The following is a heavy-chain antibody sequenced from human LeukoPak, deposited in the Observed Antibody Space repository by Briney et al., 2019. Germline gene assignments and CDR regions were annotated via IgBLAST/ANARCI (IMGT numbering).Heavy chain of an antibody. Sequence: GGSLRLSCAASGFTFSSYAMHWVRQAPGKGLEYVSAISSNGGSTYYANSVKGRFTISRDNSKNTLYLQMGSLRAEDMAVYYCARDSIIFAATGAFDYWGQGTLVTVSS. CDR3: ARDSIIFAATGAFDY. CDR1: GFTFSSYA. D-gene: IGHD7-27*01. CDR2: ISSNGGST. V-gene: IGHV3-64*01. J-gene: IGHJ4*02.